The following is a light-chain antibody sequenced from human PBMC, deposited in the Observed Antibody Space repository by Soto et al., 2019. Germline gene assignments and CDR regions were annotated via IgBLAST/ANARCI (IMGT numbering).Light chain of an antibody. CDR2: DAS. CDR3: QQRSNWPPIT. Sequence: EIVLTQSPDTLSVSPGKRATVSCRASQSISRTLAWYQQTSGKPPRLLIYDASNRATGIPARFSGSGSGTDFTLTISSLEPEDFAVYYCQQRSNWPPITFGQGTRLEIK. J-gene: IGKJ5*01. CDR1: QSISRT. V-gene: IGKV3-11*01.